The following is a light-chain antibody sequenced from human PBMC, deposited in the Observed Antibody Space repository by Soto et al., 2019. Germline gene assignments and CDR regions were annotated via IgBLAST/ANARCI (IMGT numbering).Light chain of an antibody. CDR2: EVS. J-gene: IGLJ1*01. Sequence: QSVLTQPASVSGSPGQSITISCTGTSSDVGGYKYVSWYQQHPDKAPKLIIFEVSNRPSGISSRFSGSKSGNTASLTISGLQAEDEADYYCALFMGNGISVFGTGTKLTVL. CDR3: ALFMGNGISV. V-gene: IGLV2-14*01. CDR1: SSDVGGYKY.